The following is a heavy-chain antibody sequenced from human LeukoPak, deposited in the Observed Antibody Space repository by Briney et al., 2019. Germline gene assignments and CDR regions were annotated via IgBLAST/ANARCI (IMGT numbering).Heavy chain of an antibody. D-gene: IGHD6-13*01. J-gene: IGHJ4*02. CDR2: ISTRDTTI. V-gene: IGHV3-48*03. Sequence: GGSLRLSCAASGFTFSSYKMNSVRQAPGKGLEWVSYISTRDTTIYYADSVKGRFTISRDNAKNSLYLQMNSLRVEDTAVYYCARGGGSSWCLDCWGQGTLVTVSS. CDR3: ARGGGSSWCLDC. CDR1: GFTFSSYK.